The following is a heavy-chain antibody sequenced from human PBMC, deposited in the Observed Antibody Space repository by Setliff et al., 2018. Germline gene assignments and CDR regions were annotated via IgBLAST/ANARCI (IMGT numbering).Heavy chain of an antibody. V-gene: IGHV1-18*01. D-gene: IGHD3-22*01. CDR2: ISPVYGIA. Sequence: ASVKVSCKTSGYAFITFGMSWVRQAPGQGLEWMGWISPVYGIANYARKFQGRVTMTADTSTTTAYLELTGLRYDDTAVYYCVRGPGPSVVVAIPFDHWGQGSLVTVS. CDR1: GYAFITFG. J-gene: IGHJ4*02. CDR3: VRGPGPSVVVAIPFDH.